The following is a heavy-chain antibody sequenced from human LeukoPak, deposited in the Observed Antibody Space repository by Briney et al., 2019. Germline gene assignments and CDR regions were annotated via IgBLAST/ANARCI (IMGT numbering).Heavy chain of an antibody. CDR2: SYHGGST. J-gene: IGHJ5*02. CDR3: ARMVVDVTRWFDP. Sequence: PSQTLSLTCDVSGDSMSSSRFSWSWIRQTPGKGLEWIGYSYHGGSTHYNPSLQSRVTISVDRSKKQFSLNLNSVTAADTAVYYCARMVVDVTRWFDPWGQGILVTVSP. D-gene: IGHD2-15*01. CDR1: GDSMSSSRFS. V-gene: IGHV4-30-2*01.